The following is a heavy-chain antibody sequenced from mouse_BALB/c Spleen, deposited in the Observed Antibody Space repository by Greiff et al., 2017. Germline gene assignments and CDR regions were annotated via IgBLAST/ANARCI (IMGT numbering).Heavy chain of an antibody. CDR1: GYSITSDYA. V-gene: IGHV3-2*02. CDR2: ISYSGST. CDR3: ARGLSYWYFDV. J-gene: IGHJ1*01. Sequence: EVKLMESGPGLVKPSQSLSLTCTVTGYSITSDYAWTWIRQFPGNKLEWMGYISYSGSTSYNPSLKSRISITRDTSKNQFFLQLNSVTTEDTATYYCARGLSYWYFDVWGAGTTVTVSS.